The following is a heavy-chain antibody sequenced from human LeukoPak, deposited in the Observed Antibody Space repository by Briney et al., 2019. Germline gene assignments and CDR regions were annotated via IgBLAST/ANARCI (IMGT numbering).Heavy chain of an antibody. D-gene: IGHD3-3*01. Sequence: GGSLRLSCAASGFTVSSNCMSWVRQAPGKGLEWVSVIYSGGSTYYADSVKGRFTISRDNSKNTLYLQMNSLRAEDTAVYYCARANYDFWSGYYYFDYWGQGTLVTVSS. CDR3: ARANYDFWSGYYYFDY. J-gene: IGHJ4*02. V-gene: IGHV3-53*01. CDR2: IYSGGST. CDR1: GFTVSSNC.